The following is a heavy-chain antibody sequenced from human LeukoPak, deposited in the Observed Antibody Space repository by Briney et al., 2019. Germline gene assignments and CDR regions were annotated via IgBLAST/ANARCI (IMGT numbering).Heavy chain of an antibody. Sequence: SETLSLTCSVSGDSINNYYWSWIRQPAGKGLEWIGRIHTSGSTNYNPSLRRRVSMSLDTSKNQFSLKLTPVTAADTAVYYCARSRDYYGSGSYYVDVWGKGTTVTISS. CDR3: ARSRDYYGSGSYYVDV. CDR1: GDSINNYY. CDR2: IHTSGST. D-gene: IGHD3-10*01. V-gene: IGHV4-4*07. J-gene: IGHJ6*04.